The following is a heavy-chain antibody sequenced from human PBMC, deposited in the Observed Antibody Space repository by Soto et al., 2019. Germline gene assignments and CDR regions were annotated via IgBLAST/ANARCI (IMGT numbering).Heavy chain of an antibody. CDR2: ITATGFTT. CDR3: ARGGVY. V-gene: IGHV3-48*03. D-gene: IGHD2-8*01. Sequence: PRGSLRLSCCTSGFNFSNYDMNWGRQAPGRGMEWIAFITATGFTTFYADSVRPRFTISRDNAQESVFLQMDSLTVEDTGIYYCARGGVYWGRGTPVTVSS. J-gene: IGHJ4*02. CDR1: GFNFSNYD.